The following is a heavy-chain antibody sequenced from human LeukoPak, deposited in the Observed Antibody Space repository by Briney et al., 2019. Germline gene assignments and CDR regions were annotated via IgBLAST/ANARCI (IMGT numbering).Heavy chain of an antibody. V-gene: IGHV4-59*01. CDR3: ARKENVYYYFDY. J-gene: IGHJ4*02. Sequence: KPSETLSLTCSVSGGSISSYYWSWIRQPPGKGLEWIGYIYYSGSTNYNPSLKSRVTISVDTSKNQFSLKLSSVTAADTAVYYCARKENVYYYFDYWGQGTLVTVSS. CDR1: GGSISSYY. D-gene: IGHD3-10*01. CDR2: IYYSGST.